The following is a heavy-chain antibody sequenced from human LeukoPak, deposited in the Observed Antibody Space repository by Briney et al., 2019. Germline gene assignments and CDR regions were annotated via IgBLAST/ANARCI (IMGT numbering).Heavy chain of an antibody. V-gene: IGHV3-23*01. CDR3: AKFGDYYDSIGHDY. J-gene: IGHJ4*02. CDR1: GFTVSGNY. Sequence: GGSLRLSCAASGFTVSGNYMSWVRQAPGKGLEWVSAISGSGGSTYYADSVKGRFTISRDNSKNTLYLQMNSLRAEDTAVYYCAKFGDYYDSIGHDYWGQGTLVTVSS. D-gene: IGHD3-22*01. CDR2: ISGSGGST.